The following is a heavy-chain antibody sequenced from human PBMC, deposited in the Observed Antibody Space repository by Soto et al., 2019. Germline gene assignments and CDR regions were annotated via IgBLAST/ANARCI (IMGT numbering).Heavy chain of an antibody. CDR2: IIPIFGTA. Sequence: QVQLVQSGAEVKKPGSSVKVSCKASGGTFSSYAISWVRQAPGQGLEWMGGIIPIFGTANYAQKFQGRVTITADESTSTAYMELSSLRSEVTAVYYCARGSVARVSSSWYSVDYWGQGTLVTVSS. CDR1: GGTFSSYA. CDR3: ARGSVARVSSSWYSVDY. V-gene: IGHV1-69*01. J-gene: IGHJ4*02. D-gene: IGHD6-13*01.